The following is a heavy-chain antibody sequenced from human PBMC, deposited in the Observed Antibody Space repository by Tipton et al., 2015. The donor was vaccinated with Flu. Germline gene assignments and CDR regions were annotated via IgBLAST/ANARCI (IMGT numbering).Heavy chain of an antibody. CDR2: INYSGRT. Sequence: TLSLTCTVSGASISSSSHYWGWIRQPPGKGLEWIASINYSGRTQYNPSLKSRVTISVDTSNNQFSLKLSSVTAADTAVYYCARDGGVGAAWGQGAPVTVSS. V-gene: IGHV4-39*07. CDR3: ARDGGVGAA. D-gene: IGHD3-10*01. CDR1: GASISSSSHY. J-gene: IGHJ5*02.